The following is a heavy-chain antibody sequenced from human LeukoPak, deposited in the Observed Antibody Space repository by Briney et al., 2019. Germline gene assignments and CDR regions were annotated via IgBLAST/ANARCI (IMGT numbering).Heavy chain of an antibody. D-gene: IGHD3-10*01. CDR3: ARDVVRFGEPNWFDP. CDR2: INPSGGST. V-gene: IGHV1-46*01. J-gene: IGHJ5*02. Sequence: AASVKVSCKASGYTFTSYYMHWVRQAPGQGLEWMGIINPSGGSTSYAQKFQGRVTMTRDTSTSTAYMELRSLRSDDTAVYYCARDVVRFGEPNWFDPWGQGTLVTVSS. CDR1: GYTFTSYY.